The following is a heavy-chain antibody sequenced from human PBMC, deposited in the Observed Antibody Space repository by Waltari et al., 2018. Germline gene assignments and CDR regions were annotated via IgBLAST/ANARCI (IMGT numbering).Heavy chain of an antibody. V-gene: IGHV3-53*01. J-gene: IGHJ6*02. CDR2: IYSGGST. Sequence: EVQLVESGGGLIQPGGSLRLSCAASGFTVSSTYMSWVRQAPGKELEWVSVIYSGGSTYYADSVKGRFTISRDNSKNTLYLQMNSLRAEDTAVYYCARALRDYYYYYGMDVWGQGTTVTVSS. CDR3: ARALRDYYYYYGMDV. CDR1: GFTVSSTY. D-gene: IGHD4-17*01.